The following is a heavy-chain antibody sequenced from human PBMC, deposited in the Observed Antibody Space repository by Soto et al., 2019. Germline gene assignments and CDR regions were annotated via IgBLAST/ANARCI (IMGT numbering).Heavy chain of an antibody. CDR1: GFTFSSYN. CDR2: ISSSSSYI. V-gene: IGHV3-21*01. J-gene: IGHJ4*02. D-gene: IGHD1-26*01. Sequence: GGSLRLSCAASGFTFSSYNMNWVRQAPGKGLEWVSSISSSSSYIYYADSVKGRFTISRDNAKNSLYLQMKSLRAEDTAVYYCARDMVGAPPSTDYWGQGTLVTVSS. CDR3: ARDMVGAPPSTDY.